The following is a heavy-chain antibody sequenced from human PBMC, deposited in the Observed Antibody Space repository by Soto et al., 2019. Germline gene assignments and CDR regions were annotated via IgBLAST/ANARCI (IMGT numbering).Heavy chain of an antibody. Sequence: SETLSLTCAVRGCSIFRSYCWSRVCQHRGKGLEWIGDIYHSGSTNYNPSLKSRVTISVDKSKNQFSLKLSSVTAADTAVYYCARAGYGSGSFHYYYYYGMDVWGQGTTVT. J-gene: IGHJ6*02. CDR1: GCSIFRSYC. CDR3: ARAGYGSGSFHYYYYYGMDV. CDR2: IYHSGST. V-gene: IGHV4-4*02. D-gene: IGHD3-10*01.